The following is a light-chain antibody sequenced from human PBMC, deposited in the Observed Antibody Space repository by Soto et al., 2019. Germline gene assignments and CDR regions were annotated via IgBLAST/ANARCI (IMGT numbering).Light chain of an antibody. V-gene: IGKV1-39*01. CDR3: QQSYSTLTWT. CDR1: QSISSY. Sequence: DIQMTQSPSSLSASVGDRVTITCRASQSISSYLNWYQQKPGKAPKLLIYAASSLQSGVPSRFSGSGSGTDFTLTISSLQPEDFATYYCQQSYSTLTWTFGPGTKVEIK. CDR2: AAS. J-gene: IGKJ1*01.